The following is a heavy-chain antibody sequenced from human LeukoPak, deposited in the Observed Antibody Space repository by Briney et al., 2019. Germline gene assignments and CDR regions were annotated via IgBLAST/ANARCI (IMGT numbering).Heavy chain of an antibody. CDR3: ARQYYDSTGYYYFDY. CDR1: GDFLTGSSYY. Sequence: SGTLSLTCTVSGDFLTGSSYYWGWIRQPPGKGLEWIGSMYYSGSTYSDPSLRSRVTMSADTSKNQFSLNLKSVTAADTAVYYCARQYYDSTGYYYFDYWGQGTLVTVSS. J-gene: IGHJ4*02. D-gene: IGHD3-22*01. V-gene: IGHV4-39*01. CDR2: MYYSGST.